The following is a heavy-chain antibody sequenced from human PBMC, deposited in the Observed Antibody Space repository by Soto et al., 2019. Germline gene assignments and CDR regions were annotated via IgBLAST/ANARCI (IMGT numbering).Heavy chain of an antibody. CDR1: GGSISNGNYY. CDR3: AKNETTRPWFAP. J-gene: IGHJ5*02. D-gene: IGHD1-1*01. V-gene: IGHV4-31*03. Sequence: SETLSLTCTVSGGSISNGNYYWSWIRQLPGKVLEWIGNIYYIGTTSYNPSLKSRVTMSLDTSKNQFSLKLRSVVAAATAMYCCAKNETTRPWFAPWGQGTMVTVSS. CDR2: IYYIGTT.